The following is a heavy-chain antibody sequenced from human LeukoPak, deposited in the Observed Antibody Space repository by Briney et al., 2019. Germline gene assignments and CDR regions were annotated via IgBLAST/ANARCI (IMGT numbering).Heavy chain of an antibody. CDR1: GFTFDSYS. D-gene: IGHD1-14*01. J-gene: IGHJ4*02. V-gene: IGHV3-48*04. Sequence: GGSLRLSCAASGFTFDSYSMNWVRQAPGTGLEWVSHISSSSSTTHYADSAKGRFTISRDNAKNSLYLQMNSLRGEDTAVYYCAAKEGTRSDFDYWGQGTLVTVAA. CDR2: ISSSSSTT. CDR3: AAKEGTRSDFDY.